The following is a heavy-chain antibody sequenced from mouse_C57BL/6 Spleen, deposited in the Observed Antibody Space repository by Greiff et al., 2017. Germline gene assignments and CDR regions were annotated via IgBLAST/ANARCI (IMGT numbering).Heavy chain of an antibody. CDR2: ISGGGGNT. D-gene: IGHD2-4*01. V-gene: IGHV5-9*01. CDR1: GFTFSSYT. Sequence: EVKLVESGGGLVKPGGSLKLSCAASGFTFSSYTMSWVRQTPEKRLEWVATISGGGGNTYYPDSVKGRFTISRDNAKNTLYLQMSILRSEDTALYYCARLMISYYFGYWGQGTTLTVSS. CDR3: ARLMISYYFGY. J-gene: IGHJ2*01.